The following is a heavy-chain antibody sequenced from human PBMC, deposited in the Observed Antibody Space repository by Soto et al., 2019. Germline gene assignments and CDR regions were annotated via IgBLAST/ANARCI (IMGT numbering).Heavy chain of an antibody. Sequence: QLQLQESGPGLVKPSETLSLTCTVSSAPVSSSTYTWGWIRQPPGKGLEWIGSIYYSGSTYYNPSLNSRVPVPVQPSKHHFPLKVTALTAADTAVYYCARLHGYCISSSCHGHYAMDGWGQGTTVTVS. V-gene: IGHV4-39*02. J-gene: IGHJ6*02. CDR1: SAPVSSSTYT. CDR3: ARLHGYCISSSCHGHYAMDG. D-gene: IGHD2-2*01. CDR2: IYYSGST.